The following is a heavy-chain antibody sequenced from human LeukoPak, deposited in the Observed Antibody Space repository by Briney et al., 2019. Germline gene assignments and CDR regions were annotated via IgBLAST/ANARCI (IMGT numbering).Heavy chain of an antibody. D-gene: IGHD3-10*01. CDR1: GGTFISYA. CDR3: ARVITMVRGEDYFDY. J-gene: IGHJ4*02. Sequence: ASVTVSCKASGGTFISYAISWVRQAPGQGLEWMGGITPIFGTANYAQKFQGRVTITTDESTSTAYMELSSLRSEDTAVYYCARVITMVRGEDYFDYWGQGTLVTASS. V-gene: IGHV1-69*05. CDR2: ITPIFGTA.